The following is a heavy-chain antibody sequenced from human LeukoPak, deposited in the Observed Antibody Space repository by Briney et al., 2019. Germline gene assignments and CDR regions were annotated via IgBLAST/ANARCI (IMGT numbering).Heavy chain of an antibody. CDR2: ISYDGSNK. Sequence: TGGSLRLSCAASGFTFSRYGMHWVRQAPGKGLEWVAVISYDGSNKYYADSVKGRFTISRDNSKNTLYLQMNSLRAEDTAVYYCAKDGDSSGYYSSYHNYMDVWGKGTSVTISS. CDR1: GFTFSRYG. CDR3: AKDGDSSGYYSSYHNYMDV. D-gene: IGHD3-22*01. V-gene: IGHV3-30*18. J-gene: IGHJ6*03.